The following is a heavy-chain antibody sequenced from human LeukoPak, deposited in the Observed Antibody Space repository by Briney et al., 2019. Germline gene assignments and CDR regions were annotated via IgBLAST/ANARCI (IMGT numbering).Heavy chain of an antibody. CDR3: ARRPGYDFWSGYYYFDY. CDR2: ISYSGST. Sequence: SETLSLTCTVSGGSISSGGYYWNWIRQHPGKGLEWIGYISYSGSTYYNPSLKSRLAISLDTSKNQFSLKLSSVTAADTAVYYCARRPGYDFWSGYYYFDYWGQGTLVTVSS. CDR1: GGSISSGGYY. V-gene: IGHV4-31*03. J-gene: IGHJ4*02. D-gene: IGHD3-3*01.